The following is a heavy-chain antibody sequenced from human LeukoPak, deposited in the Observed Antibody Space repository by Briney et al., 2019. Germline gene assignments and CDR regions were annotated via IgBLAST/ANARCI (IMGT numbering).Heavy chain of an antibody. V-gene: IGHV4-59*12. CDR1: GGSISTYY. Sequence: PSETLSLTCTVSGGSISTYYWSWIRQPPGKGLEWIGYIYYSGSTNYNPSLKSRVTTSVDTSKNQFSLKLSSVTAADTAVYYCARAPYGSGSYGGLGFDPWGQGTLVTVSS. CDR3: ARAPYGSGSYGGLGFDP. D-gene: IGHD3-10*01. J-gene: IGHJ5*02. CDR2: IYYSGST.